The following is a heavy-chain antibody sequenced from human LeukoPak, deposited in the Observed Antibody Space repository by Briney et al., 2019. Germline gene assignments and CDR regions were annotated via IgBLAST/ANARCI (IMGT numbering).Heavy chain of an antibody. J-gene: IGHJ4*02. D-gene: IGHD6-19*01. V-gene: IGHV3-43*01. Sequence: GGSRRLSCAASGFTFDRYTIHWVRQAPGKGLEWVSLIGRRDNNRYYADSVRGRFTISRDNSRNSLYLQMNSLRTEDTALYYCAKEHSSGRSNLDSWGRGTLVTVSS. CDR1: GFTFDRYT. CDR3: AKEHSSGRSNLDS. CDR2: IGRRDNNR.